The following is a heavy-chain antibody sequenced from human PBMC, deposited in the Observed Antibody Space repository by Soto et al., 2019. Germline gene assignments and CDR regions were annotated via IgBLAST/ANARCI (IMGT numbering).Heavy chain of an antibody. J-gene: IGHJ5*02. D-gene: IGHD5-12*01. V-gene: IGHV4-59*01. CDR1: GCSISSYY. CDR3: ARGGRRDGYNS. CDR2: IYYSGST. Sequence: ASETQSLTCTFFGCSISSYYWSWIRQPPGKGLEYIGYIYYSGSTNYNPSLKSRVTISVDTSKNQFSLKLSSVTAADTAVYYCARGGRRDGYNSWGQGTLVTVSS.